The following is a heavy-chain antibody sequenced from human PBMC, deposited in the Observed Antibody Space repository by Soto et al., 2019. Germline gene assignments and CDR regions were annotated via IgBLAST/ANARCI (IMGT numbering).Heavy chain of an antibody. J-gene: IGHJ6*03. CDR2: MNPNSGNT. V-gene: IGHV1-8*01. D-gene: IGHD2-15*01. Sequence: QVQLVQSGAEVKKPGASVKVSCKASGYTFTSYDINWVRQATGQGLEWMGWMNPNSGNTGYAQKFQGRVTMTRNTSISTAYMELSSLRSEDTAVYYCAREGVAAHCYYYYYMDVWGKGTTVTVSS. CDR3: AREGVAAHCYYYYYMDV. CDR1: GYTFTSYD.